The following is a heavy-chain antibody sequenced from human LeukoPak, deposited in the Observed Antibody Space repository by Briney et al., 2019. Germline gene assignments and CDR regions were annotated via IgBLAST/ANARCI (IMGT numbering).Heavy chain of an antibody. D-gene: IGHD3-22*01. CDR2: ISGSGDST. CDR1: GFTFSSYA. J-gene: IGHJ4*02. V-gene: IGHV3-23*01. CDR3: AKDQDYDSSGYYYGGRPIDY. Sequence: GGSLRLSCAASGFTFSSYAMSWVRQAPGKGLEWVSAISGSGDSTYYADSVKGRFTISRDNSKNTLYLQMNSLRAEDTAVYYCAKDQDYDSSGYYYGGRPIDYWGQGTLVTVPS.